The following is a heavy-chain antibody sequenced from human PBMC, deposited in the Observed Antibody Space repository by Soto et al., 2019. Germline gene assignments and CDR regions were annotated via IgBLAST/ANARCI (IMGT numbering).Heavy chain of an antibody. Sequence: PSETMSLTCTVSGASISGFYWSWIRKSAGKGLEWIGRIYATGTTDYNPSLKSRVMMSVDTSKKQFSLKLRSVTAADTAVYYCVRDGTKTLRDWFDPWGQGISVTVSS. J-gene: IGHJ5*02. CDR2: IYATGTT. CDR1: GASISGFY. D-gene: IGHD1-1*01. CDR3: VRDGTKTLRDWFDP. V-gene: IGHV4-4*07.